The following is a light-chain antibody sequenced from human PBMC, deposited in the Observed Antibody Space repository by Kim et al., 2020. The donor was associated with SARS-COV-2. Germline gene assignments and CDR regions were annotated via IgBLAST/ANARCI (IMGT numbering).Light chain of an antibody. CDR1: SLKTSY. Sequence: SSELTQDPAVSVALGQTVTITCRGDSLKTSYAGWSQQKTGKAPVLVIYDKNSRPSGVPDRFSGSSSGSTASLSITGAQAEDEAEYYCNSRDTTGYHVIFGGGTQLTVL. V-gene: IGLV3-19*01. J-gene: IGLJ2*01. CDR2: DKN. CDR3: NSRDTTGYHVI.